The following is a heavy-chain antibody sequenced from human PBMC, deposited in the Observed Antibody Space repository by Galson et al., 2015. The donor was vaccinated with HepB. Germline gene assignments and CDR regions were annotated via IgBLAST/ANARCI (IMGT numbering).Heavy chain of an antibody. V-gene: IGHV3-74*01. CDR1: GFTFSSYA. Sequence: SLRLSCAASGFTFSSYAMSWVRQAPGKGLVWVSRINSDGSSTSYADSVKGRFTISRDNAKSTLYLQMNSLRAEDTAAYYCARKGSPVGGWTESDYYYYYGMDVWGQGTTVTVSS. D-gene: IGHD6-19*01. CDR3: ARKGSPVGGWTESDYYYYYGMDV. CDR2: INSDGSST. J-gene: IGHJ6*02.